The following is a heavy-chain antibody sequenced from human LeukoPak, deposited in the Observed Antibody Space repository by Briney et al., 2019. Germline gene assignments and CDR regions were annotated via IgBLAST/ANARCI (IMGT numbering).Heavy chain of an antibody. CDR1: GGSISSYY. V-gene: IGHV4-59*08. J-gene: IGHJ5*02. D-gene: IGHD4-23*01. CDR2: IYYSGST. Sequence: SETLSLTCTVSGGSISSYYWSWLRQPPGKGLEWIGYIYYSGSTNYNPSLKSRVTISVDTSKNQFSLKLSSVTAADTAVYYCARVLGDSDYDQGGYGGNPENWFDPWGQGTLVTVSS. CDR3: ARVLGDSDYDQGGYGGNPENWFDP.